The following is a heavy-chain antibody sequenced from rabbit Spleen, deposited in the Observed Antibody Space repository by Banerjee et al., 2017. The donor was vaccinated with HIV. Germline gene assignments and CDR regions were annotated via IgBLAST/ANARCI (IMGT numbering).Heavy chain of an antibody. CDR3: ARDLVAVIGWNFNL. J-gene: IGHJ4*01. Sequence: QSLEESGGDLVKPGASLTLTCTASGFSFSSVHWIYWVRQAPGKGLEWIGTIYAGSTGTTVYASWAKGRFIMSRTSSTTVTLQMTSLTAADTATYFCARDLVAVIGWNFNLWGPGTLVTVS. CDR2: IYAGSTGTT. CDR1: GFSFSSVHW. V-gene: IGHV1S40*01. D-gene: IGHD1-1*01.